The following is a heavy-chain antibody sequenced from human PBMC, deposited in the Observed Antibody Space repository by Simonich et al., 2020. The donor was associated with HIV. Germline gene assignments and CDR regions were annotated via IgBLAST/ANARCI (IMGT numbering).Heavy chain of an antibody. J-gene: IGHJ4*02. CDR1: GESVSGYY. CDR3: ARRDRELILYFDY. D-gene: IGHD3-3*01. V-gene: IGHV4-34*01. Sequence: QVQLQQWGAGLLKPSETLSLTCAVYGESVSGYYWSWIRQPPGKGLEWIGEINHSGITNYKSSLNSRATISVDKSKNQFSLKLSSVTAADTAIYYCARRDRELILYFDYWGQGNLVTVSS. CDR2: INHSGIT.